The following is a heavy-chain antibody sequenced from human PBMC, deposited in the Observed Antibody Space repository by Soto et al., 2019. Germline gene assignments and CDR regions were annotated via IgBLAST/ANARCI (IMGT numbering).Heavy chain of an antibody. D-gene: IGHD6-13*01. V-gene: IGHV4-59*01. J-gene: IGHJ4*02. CDR3: ARTGGYERRPPDY. Sequence: PSENLAVTCSFSGDSMAPYYWTWIRQPPGGGLDWIGYIYSSGTTKYNPSLKSRVTISIDTAKSQFSLRLNSVTAADTAVYYCARTGGYERRPPDYWGRGTMVTVSS. CDR2: IYSSGTT. CDR1: GDSMAPYY.